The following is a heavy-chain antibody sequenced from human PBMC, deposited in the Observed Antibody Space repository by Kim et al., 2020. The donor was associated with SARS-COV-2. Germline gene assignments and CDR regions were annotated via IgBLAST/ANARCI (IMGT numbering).Heavy chain of an antibody. V-gene: IGHV3-30*04. D-gene: IGHD2-2*01. J-gene: IGHJ5*02. CDR1: GFTFSNYA. Sequence: GGSLRLSCAGSGFTFSNYAMHWVRQAPGKGLEWVAVISNDGSKKYYGDSVKGRFTNSRDNSENTLYLQMNSLTAEDTAVYYCARADRVENCRTTSCYAPWFDPWGQGTLVTVSS. CDR3: ARADRVENCRTTSCYAPWFDP. CDR2: ISNDGSKK.